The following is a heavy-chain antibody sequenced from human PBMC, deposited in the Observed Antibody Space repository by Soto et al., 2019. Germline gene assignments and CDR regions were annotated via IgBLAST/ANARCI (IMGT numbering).Heavy chain of an antibody. CDR1: GCSISSSNYF. CDR2: MYYSGST. CDR3: ARQSSTYFDY. J-gene: IGHJ4*02. V-gene: IGHV4-39*01. Sequence: PSETLSLTCTFSGCSISSSNYFWGWIRQPPGKGLEWIGSMYYSGSTYYNPSLKSRVTISVDTSKNQFSLKLSSVTAADTAVYYCARQSSTYFDYWGQGTLVTVSS. D-gene: IGHD6-19*01.